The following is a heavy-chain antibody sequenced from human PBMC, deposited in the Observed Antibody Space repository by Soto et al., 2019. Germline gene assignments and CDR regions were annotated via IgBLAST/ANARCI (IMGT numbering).Heavy chain of an antibody. CDR1: GYPLTDFY. CDR2: INPHTGDT. CDR3: AREGGAAPGARREWYLDL. V-gene: IGHV1-2*02. J-gene: IGHJ2*01. D-gene: IGHD6-25*01. Sequence: QVQLVQSGAEVKKPGASVTVSCKTSGYPLTDFYIHWVRQAPGQGLEWMAWINPHTGDTNTALKFQGRVTMTRDMFINTAFMELTRLSSDDTAVYYCAREGGAAPGARREWYLDLWGRGTLVSVSS.